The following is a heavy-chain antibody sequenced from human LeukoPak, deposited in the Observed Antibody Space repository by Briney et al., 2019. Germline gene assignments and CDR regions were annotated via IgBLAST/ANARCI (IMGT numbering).Heavy chain of an antibody. CDR3: ARGYCSGGSCYSVENWFDP. CDR1: GGIFSSYA. Sequence: ASVKVSCKASGGIFSSYAISWVRQAPGQGLEWMGRINPNSGGTNYAQKFQGRVTMTRDTSISTAYMELSRLRSDDTAVYYCARGYCSGGSCYSVENWFDPWGQGTLVTVSS. V-gene: IGHV1-2*06. D-gene: IGHD2-15*01. J-gene: IGHJ5*02. CDR2: INPNSGGT.